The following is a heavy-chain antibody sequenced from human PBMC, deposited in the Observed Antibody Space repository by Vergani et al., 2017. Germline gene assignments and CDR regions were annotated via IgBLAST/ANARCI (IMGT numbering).Heavy chain of an antibody. D-gene: IGHD6-19*01. J-gene: IGHJ4*02. Sequence: QVQLQQWGAGLLKPSETLSLTCAVYGGSFSGYYWSWIRQPPGKGLEWIGEINHSGSTTYNPSLKSRVTISVDTSKNQFSLKLSSVTAADTAVYYCARVPRLGIAVAGTFERSANRFDYWGQGTLVTVSS. CDR1: GGSFSGYY. CDR2: INHSGST. CDR3: ARVPRLGIAVAGTFERSANRFDY. V-gene: IGHV4-34*01.